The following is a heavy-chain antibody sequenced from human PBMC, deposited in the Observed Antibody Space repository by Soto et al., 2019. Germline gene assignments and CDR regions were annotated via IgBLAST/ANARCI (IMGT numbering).Heavy chain of an antibody. CDR3: ARYYYDSSGYYGYYYYGMDV. V-gene: IGHV5-51*01. Sequence: PGAALKISCEGSGYSFTSYWSWWVRQMPGKGLEWMGIIYPGDSDTRYSPSFQGQVTISADKSISTAYLQWSSLKASDTAMYYCARYYYDSSGYYGYYYYGMDVWGQGTTVNVSS. D-gene: IGHD3-22*01. CDR2: IYPGDSDT. CDR1: GYSFTSYW. J-gene: IGHJ6*02.